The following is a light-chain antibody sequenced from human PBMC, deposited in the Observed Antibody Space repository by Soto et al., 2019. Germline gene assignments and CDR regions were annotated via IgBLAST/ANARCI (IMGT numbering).Light chain of an antibody. Sequence: DIQMTQSPSTLSGSVGDTVTITCRASQTISSWLAWYQQKPGKAPKLLIYKASTLKSGVPSRFSGSGSGTEFTLTISSLQPDDFATYYCQQRGNWPATFGPGTKVDIK. CDR2: KAS. CDR1: QTISSW. CDR3: QQRGNWPAT. J-gene: IGKJ3*01. V-gene: IGKV1-5*03.